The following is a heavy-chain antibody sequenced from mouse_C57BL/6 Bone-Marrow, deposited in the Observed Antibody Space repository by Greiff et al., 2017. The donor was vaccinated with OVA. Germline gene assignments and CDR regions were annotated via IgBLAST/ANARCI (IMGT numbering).Heavy chain of an antibody. Sequence: EVQLQQSGAELVRPGASVKLSCTASGFNINDYYMHWVKQRPEQGLEWIGRIDPEDGDTEYAPKFKGKATITTDTSSITAYLQLSSLTSKDTAVYYFTTVCSSYVSQYYFDYWGQGTTLTVSS. J-gene: IGHJ2*01. CDR1: GFNINDYY. V-gene: IGHV14-1*01. CDR2: IDPEDGDT. CDR3: TTVCSSYVSQYYFDY. D-gene: IGHD1-1*01.